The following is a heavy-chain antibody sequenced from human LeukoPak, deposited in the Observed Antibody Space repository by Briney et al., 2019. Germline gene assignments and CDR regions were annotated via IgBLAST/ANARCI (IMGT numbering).Heavy chain of an antibody. J-gene: IGHJ5*02. CDR1: GYTFTDYY. Sequence: GASVKVSCKASGYTFTDYYIHWVRQAPGQGLEWVGWINPNSGGTNYAQKFQGRVTMSRDTSITTAYMELSRLRSDDTAVYDCAKGQNYYVSGRPWFAPWGQGSQVTVSS. CDR3: AKGQNYYVSGRPWFAP. V-gene: IGHV1-2*02. D-gene: IGHD3-10*01. CDR2: INPNSGGT.